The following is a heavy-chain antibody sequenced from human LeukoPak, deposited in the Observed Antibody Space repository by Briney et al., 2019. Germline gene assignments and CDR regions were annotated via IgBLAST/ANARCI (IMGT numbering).Heavy chain of an antibody. J-gene: IGHJ2*01. CDR3: ATSRGTTMPSSEYFDL. D-gene: IGHD3-10*01. CDR2: IYCSGST. Sequence: PSETLSLTCTVSGGSISSYYWSWIRQPPGKGLEWIGYIYCSGSTNYNPSLKSRVTISVDTSKNQFSLKLSSVTAADTAVYYCATSRGTTMPSSEYFDLWGRGTLVTVSS. V-gene: IGHV4-59*01. CDR1: GGSISSYY.